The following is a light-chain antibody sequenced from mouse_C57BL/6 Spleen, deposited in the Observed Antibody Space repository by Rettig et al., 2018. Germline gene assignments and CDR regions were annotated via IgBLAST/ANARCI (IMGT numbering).Light chain of an antibody. Sequence: QAVVTQESALTTSPGETVTLTCRSSTGAVTTSNYANWVQEKPDHFFTGLIGGTNNRAPGVPARFSGSLIGDKAALTITGAQTEDEAIYVCALWYSNHLVFGGGTKLTVL. V-gene: IGLV1*01. CDR1: TGAVTTSNY. CDR2: GTN. CDR3: ALWYSNHLV. J-gene: IGLJ1*01.